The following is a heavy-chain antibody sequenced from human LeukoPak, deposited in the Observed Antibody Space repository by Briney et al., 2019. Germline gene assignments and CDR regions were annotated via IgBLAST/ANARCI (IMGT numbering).Heavy chain of an antibody. Sequence: SETPSLTCTVSGGSISGYYWTWIRQPPGKGLEWIGYIYDSGSTNQNPSLKSRVTISLDTSKNQFSLKLNSVTTADTAVYYCARSRDAYILGHWGQGILVTVSS. CDR2: IYDSGST. CDR1: GGSISGYY. D-gene: IGHD5-24*01. CDR3: ARSRDAYILGH. V-gene: IGHV4-59*01. J-gene: IGHJ4*02.